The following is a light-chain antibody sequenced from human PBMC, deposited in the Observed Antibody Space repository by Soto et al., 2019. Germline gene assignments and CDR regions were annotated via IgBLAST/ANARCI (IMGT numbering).Light chain of an antibody. CDR3: ATWDTSLSGGV. Sequence: QSVLTQPPSVSAAPGQKVTISCSGSSSNIENNYVSWYRQLPGTAPKLLIYENNKRPSGIPDRFSGSKSGTSATLGITGLATGDEADYYCATWDTSLSGGVLGTGTKLTVL. CDR1: SSNIENNY. CDR2: ENN. J-gene: IGLJ1*01. V-gene: IGLV1-51*02.